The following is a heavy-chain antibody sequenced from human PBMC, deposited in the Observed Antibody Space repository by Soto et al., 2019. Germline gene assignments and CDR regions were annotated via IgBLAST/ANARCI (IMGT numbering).Heavy chain of an antibody. CDR3: ARALAEPSGGESGYYYSMDV. D-gene: IGHD4-17*01. V-gene: IGHV1-8*01. Sequence: ASVKVSCKASGYTFTNYDINWVRQATGQGIEWMGWINPHSGNTGYARKFQGRVTMTRSTSVTTAYMELSSLISEDTAVYYCARALAEPSGGESGYYYSMDVWGTGITVTVS. CDR2: INPHSGNT. CDR1: GYTFTNYD. J-gene: IGHJ6*03.